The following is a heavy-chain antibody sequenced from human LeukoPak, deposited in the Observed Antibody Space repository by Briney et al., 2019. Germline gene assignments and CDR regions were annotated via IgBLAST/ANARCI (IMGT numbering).Heavy chain of an antibody. D-gene: IGHD3-22*01. CDR3: ARVTWYYDSSGYQTGAFDI. CDR1: GGTFSSYA. Sequence: ASVKVSCKASGGTFSSYAISWVRQAPGQGLEWTGGIIPIFGTANYAQKFQGRVTITADKSTSTAYMELSSLRSEDTAVYYCARVTWYYDSSGYQTGAFDIWGQGTMVTVSS. V-gene: IGHV1-69*06. J-gene: IGHJ3*02. CDR2: IIPIFGTA.